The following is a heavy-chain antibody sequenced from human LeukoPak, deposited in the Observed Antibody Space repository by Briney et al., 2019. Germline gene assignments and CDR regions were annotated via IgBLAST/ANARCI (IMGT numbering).Heavy chain of an antibody. V-gene: IGHV4-34*01. J-gene: IGHJ4*02. Sequence: PSETLSLTCALYGGSFKDYYWSWIRQPPGKGLEWIGEINHRGSTSYNPSLKSRVTISVDKSKNQFSLKLSSVTAADTAVYYCAFHRIAAAGTFFDYWGQGTLVTVSS. CDR3: AFHRIAAAGTFFDY. CDR1: GGSFKDYY. CDR2: INHRGST. D-gene: IGHD6-13*01.